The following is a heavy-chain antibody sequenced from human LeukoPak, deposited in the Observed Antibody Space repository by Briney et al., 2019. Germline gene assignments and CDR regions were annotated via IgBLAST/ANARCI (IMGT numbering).Heavy chain of an antibody. D-gene: IGHD6-19*01. Sequence: GGSLRLPCAASGFTFSSYTMNWVRQAPGKGLEWVSSISSSSSYVYYADSLKGRFTISRDNAKNSLYLQMNSLRAEDTAVYYCARAGYSSGWYARGGFVSDWGQGTLVTVSS. CDR2: ISSSSSYV. CDR3: ARAGYSSGWYARGGFVSD. V-gene: IGHV3-21*01. J-gene: IGHJ4*02. CDR1: GFTFSSYT.